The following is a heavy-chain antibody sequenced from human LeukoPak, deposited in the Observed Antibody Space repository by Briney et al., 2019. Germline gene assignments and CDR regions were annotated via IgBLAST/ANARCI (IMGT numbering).Heavy chain of an antibody. V-gene: IGHV2-70*01. D-gene: IGHD5-12*01. J-gene: IGHJ3*02. CDR2: IDWDDGK. CDR1: WFSLSTGGMW. Sequence: EPGPTLVNPTETLRLTCTFSWFSLSTGGMWGSWIRQPPGKALGWLALIDWDDGKYYSTSLKTRLTISKDTSKNQVVLTMTNMDPVDTATYYCARTKVATIPDAFDIWGQGTMVTVSS. CDR3: ARTKVATIPDAFDI.